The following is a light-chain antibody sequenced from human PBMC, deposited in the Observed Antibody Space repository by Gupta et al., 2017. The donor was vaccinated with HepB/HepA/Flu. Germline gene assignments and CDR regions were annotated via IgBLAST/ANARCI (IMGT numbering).Light chain of an antibody. V-gene: IGLV1-40*01. Sequence: QSVLTQPPSVSGAPGQRVTISCTGGSTNIGAGYDVHWYQQLPGTAPNLLIYDNSNRPSGVPDRFSGSKSGTSASLAITGLQAEDEADYYCQSYDSSLSVFVFGTGTKVTGL. CDR1: STNIGAGYD. J-gene: IGLJ1*01. CDR3: QSYDSSLSVFV. CDR2: DNS.